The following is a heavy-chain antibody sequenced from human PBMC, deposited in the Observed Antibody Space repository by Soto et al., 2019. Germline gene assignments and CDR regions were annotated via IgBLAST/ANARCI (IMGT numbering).Heavy chain of an antibody. CDR1: GFIFTTYD. CDR2: ISYDGSRQ. V-gene: IGHV3-30*18. J-gene: IGHJ6*02. CDR3: AKEDYGMDV. Sequence: QVQLVESGGGVVQPGRSLRVSCGASGFIFTTYDMHWVRQAPGKGLEWVAVISYDGSRQYYADSVKGRFTISRDNSKNTVSLQMNSLRDEDTAVYYCAKEDYGMDVWGQGTTVTVSS.